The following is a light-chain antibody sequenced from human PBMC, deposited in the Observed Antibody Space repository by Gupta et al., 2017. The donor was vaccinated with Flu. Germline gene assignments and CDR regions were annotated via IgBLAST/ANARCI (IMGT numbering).Light chain of an antibody. J-gene: IGLJ2*01. CDR2: AGR. V-gene: IGLV2-14*01. Sequence: GQSIAISCTGTSSDSGAYIYVAWDQQPPGKHHKLMIDAGRTRPAGVSSRSSGSNSGNTASLTISGRQAEDEDDYYCGSDGAVGVFGGGTKVTVL. CDR1: SSDSGAYIY. CDR3: GSDGAVGV.